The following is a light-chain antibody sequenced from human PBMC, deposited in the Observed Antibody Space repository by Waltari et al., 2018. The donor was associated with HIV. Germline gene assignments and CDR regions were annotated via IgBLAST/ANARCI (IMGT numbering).Light chain of an antibody. V-gene: IGKV3-20*01. Sequence: VLTQSPATLSLSPGERDTLSCRASQNLNRNFLVWYQQRPGRAPRVLIYGASNRATGIPDRFSGSGSGTDFTLIISRLEPEDFAVYYCQQFDSSPLIGPGTRVEIK. J-gene: IGKJ3*01. CDR3: QQFDSSPL. CDR1: QNLNRNF. CDR2: GAS.